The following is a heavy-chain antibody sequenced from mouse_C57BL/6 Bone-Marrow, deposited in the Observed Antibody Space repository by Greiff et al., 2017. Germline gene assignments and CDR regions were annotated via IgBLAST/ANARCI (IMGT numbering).Heavy chain of an antibody. D-gene: IGHD4-1*01. V-gene: IGHV14-4*01. CDR1: GFNIKDDY. J-gene: IGHJ3*01. CDR3: TTGELAWCAY. Sequence: VQLQQSGAELVRPGASVKLSCTASGFNIKDDYMHWVKQRPEQGLEWIGWIDPENGDTEYASKFQGKATITADTSSNTAYLQLSSLTSEDTAVYYCTTGELAWCAYWGQGTLVTVSA. CDR2: IDPENGDT.